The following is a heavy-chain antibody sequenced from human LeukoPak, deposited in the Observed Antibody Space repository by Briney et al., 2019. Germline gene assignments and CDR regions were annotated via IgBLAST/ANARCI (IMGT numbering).Heavy chain of an antibody. D-gene: IGHD3-16*02. V-gene: IGHV1-18*01. J-gene: IGHJ3*02. Sequence: WASVKVSCKASGYTFTSYGISWVRQAPGQGLEWMGWISAYNGNTNYAQKLQGRVTMTTDTSTSTAYMELRSLRSDDTAVYYCAGVEGGGIYDYVWGSYRSAFDIWGQGTMVTVSS. CDR2: ISAYNGNT. CDR1: GYTFTSYG. CDR3: AGVEGGGIYDYVWGSYRSAFDI.